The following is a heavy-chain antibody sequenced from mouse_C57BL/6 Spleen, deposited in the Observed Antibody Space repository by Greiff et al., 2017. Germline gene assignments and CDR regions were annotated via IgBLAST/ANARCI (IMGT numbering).Heavy chain of an antibody. J-gene: IGHJ4*01. CDR2: ISYSGST. CDR3: AREDVVGAMDY. CDR1: GYSITSGYD. V-gene: IGHV3-1*01. Sequence: EVKLMESGPGMVKPSQSLSLTCTVTGYSITSGYDWHWIRHFPGNKLEWMGYISYSGSTNYNPSLKSRISITHDTSKNHFFLKLNSVTTEDTATYYCAREDVVGAMDYWGQGTSVTVSS.